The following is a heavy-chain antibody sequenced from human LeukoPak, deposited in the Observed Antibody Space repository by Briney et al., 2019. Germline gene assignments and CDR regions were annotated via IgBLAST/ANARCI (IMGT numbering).Heavy chain of an antibody. CDR2: FDPEDGET. CDR3: ATVSSKVGAPNTCYFDY. V-gene: IGHV1-24*01. CDR1: GYTLTELS. Sequence: GASVKVSCKVSGYTLTELSMHWVRQAPGKGLEWMGGFDPEDGETIYAQKFQGRVTMTEDTSTDTAYMELSSLRSEDTAVYYCATVSSKVGAPNTCYFDYWGQGTLVTVSS. J-gene: IGHJ4*02. D-gene: IGHD1-26*01.